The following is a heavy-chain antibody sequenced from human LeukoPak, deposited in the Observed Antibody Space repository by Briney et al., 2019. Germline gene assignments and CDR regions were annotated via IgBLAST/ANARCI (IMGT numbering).Heavy chain of an antibody. V-gene: IGHV3-7*03. Sequence: GGSLRLSCAASGIILSSYWMSWVRQAPGKGLEWVANIKQDGSEKWYVDSVKGRFTISRDNSKNTLYLQINSLRAEDTAVYYCAKDRLAYSYAQPFDYWGQGTLVTVSS. J-gene: IGHJ4*02. CDR3: AKDRLAYSYAQPFDY. D-gene: IGHD5-18*01. CDR1: GIILSSYW. CDR2: IKQDGSEK.